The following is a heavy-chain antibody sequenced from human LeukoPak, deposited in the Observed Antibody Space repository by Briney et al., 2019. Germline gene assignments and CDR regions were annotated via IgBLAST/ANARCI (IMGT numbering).Heavy chain of an antibody. Sequence: GGSLRLSCAASGFTVSNNYMSWVRQAPGEGLEWVSVIYSSGNTYYADSVKGRFTISRGNSKNTLYLQMNSLRAEDTAVYYCARDGLDRGSREYYFDFWGQGTLVTVSS. D-gene: IGHD3/OR15-3a*01. CDR1: GFTVSNNY. CDR3: ARDGLDRGSREYYFDF. CDR2: IYSSGNT. V-gene: IGHV3-53*01. J-gene: IGHJ4*02.